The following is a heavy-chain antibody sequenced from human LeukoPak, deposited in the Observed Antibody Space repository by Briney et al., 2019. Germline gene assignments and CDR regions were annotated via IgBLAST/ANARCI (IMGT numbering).Heavy chain of an antibody. CDR3: ARVLGAYYDILTGSEAFDI. V-gene: IGHV4-4*07. D-gene: IGHD3-9*01. CDR1: GGSISSYY. Sequence: KASETLSLTCTVSGGSISSYYWSWIRQPAGKGLEWIGRIYTSGSTNYNPSLKSRVTMSVDTSKNQFSLKLSSVTAADTAGYYCARVLGAYYDILTGSEAFDIWGQGTMVTVSS. CDR2: IYTSGST. J-gene: IGHJ3*02.